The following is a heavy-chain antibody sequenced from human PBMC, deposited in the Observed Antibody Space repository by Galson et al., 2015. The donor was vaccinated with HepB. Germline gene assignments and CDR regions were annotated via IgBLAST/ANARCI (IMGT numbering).Heavy chain of an antibody. Sequence: SLRLSCAASGFTFSSYSMNWVRQAPGKGLEWVSYISSSSSTIYYADSVKGRFTISRDNAKNSLYLQMNSLRDEDTAVYYCAREMGDIVVVPAAMRVQARNWFDPWGQGTLVTVSS. D-gene: IGHD2-2*01. CDR3: AREMGDIVVVPAAMRVQARNWFDP. J-gene: IGHJ5*02. V-gene: IGHV3-48*02. CDR2: ISSSSSTI. CDR1: GFTFSSYS.